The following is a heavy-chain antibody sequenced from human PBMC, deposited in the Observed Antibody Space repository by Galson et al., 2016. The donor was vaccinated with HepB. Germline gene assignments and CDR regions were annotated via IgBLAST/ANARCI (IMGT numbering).Heavy chain of an antibody. V-gene: IGHV4-4*02. Sequence: ETLSLTCAVSRGSISNSTWWSWVRQSPGKGLEWIGEIYHSGSTNYNPSLKSRVTMSVDKSNNQFSLNLRSVTAADTAVYYCARGLVGGTGGRHWGQGTLVTVSS. CDR2: IYHSGST. D-gene: IGHD1-26*01. J-gene: IGHJ4*02. CDR1: RGSISNSTW. CDR3: ARGLVGGTGGRH.